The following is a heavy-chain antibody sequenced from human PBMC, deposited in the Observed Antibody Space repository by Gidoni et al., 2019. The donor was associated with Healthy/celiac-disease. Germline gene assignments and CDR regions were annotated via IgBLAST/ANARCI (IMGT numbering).Heavy chain of an antibody. CDR1: GFTSGSDG. V-gene: IGHV3-30*03. CDR2: ISYDGSNK. D-gene: IGHD3-22*01. CDR3: ARDYDSSGYYYDSFDY. J-gene: IGHJ4*02. Sequence: QVQLVESGGGVVQPGRSLRLSWAASGFTSGSDGMHWVRQAPGKGLEWVAVISYDGSNKYYADSVKGRFTISRDNSKNTLYLQMNSLRAEDTAVYYCARDYDSSGYYYDSFDYWGQGTLVTVSS.